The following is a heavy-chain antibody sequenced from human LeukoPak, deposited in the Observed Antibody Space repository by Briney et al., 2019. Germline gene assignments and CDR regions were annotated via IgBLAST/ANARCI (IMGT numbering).Heavy chain of an antibody. V-gene: IGHV1-46*04. CDR2: INPDDDSI. D-gene: IGHD3-10*01. Sequence: GASVKVSCKASEDTFTRHYIHWVRQAPGQGLEWIGLINPDDDSIDYTQKLRGRITVTRDRSTSTAYMELKSLRSDDTAVYYCAREGGSYKHFDDWGQGSLVTVSS. CDR3: AREGGSYKHFDD. CDR1: EDTFTRHY. J-gene: IGHJ4*02.